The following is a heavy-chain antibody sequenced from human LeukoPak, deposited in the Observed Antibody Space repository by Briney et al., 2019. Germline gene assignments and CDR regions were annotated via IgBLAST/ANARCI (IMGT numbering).Heavy chain of an antibody. D-gene: IGHD3-22*01. V-gene: IGHV3-49*03. J-gene: IGHJ1*01. CDR3: TRGPPPPYYYDTSGYYYFQH. CDR1: GFTFGDSA. CDR2: IRSKSYGGTI. Sequence: PGGSLRLSCTASGFTFGDSAMSWFRQAPGKGLEWVGFIRSKSYGGTIEYAAYVKGRFTISREYSKSIAYLQMNSLKTEDTAVYYCTRGPPPPYYYDTSGYYYFQHWGQGTLVTVSS.